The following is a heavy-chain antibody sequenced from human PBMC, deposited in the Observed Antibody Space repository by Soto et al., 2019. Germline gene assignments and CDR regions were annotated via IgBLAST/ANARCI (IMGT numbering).Heavy chain of an antibody. CDR1: GFTFSSYA. CDR3: ASHSNYGFDY. D-gene: IGHD4-4*01. Sequence: GGSLRLSCAASGFTFSSYAMSWVRQAPGKGLEWVSAISGSGGSTYYADSVKGRFAISRDNSKNTLYLQMNSLRAEDTAVYYCASHSNYGFDYWGQGTLVTVSS. V-gene: IGHV3-23*01. J-gene: IGHJ4*02. CDR2: ISGSGGST.